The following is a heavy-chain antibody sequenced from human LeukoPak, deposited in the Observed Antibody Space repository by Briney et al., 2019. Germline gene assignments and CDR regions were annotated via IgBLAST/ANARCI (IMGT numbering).Heavy chain of an antibody. CDR3: ASVPLTLGVVSYYYMDV. CDR2: INHSGST. Sequence: SETLSLTCAVYGGSFSGYYWSWIRQPPGKGLEWIGEINHSGSTNYNPSLKSRVTISVDTSKNQFSLKLSSVTAADTAVYYCASVPLTLGVVSYYYMDVWGKGTTVTVSS. J-gene: IGHJ6*03. D-gene: IGHD3-3*01. V-gene: IGHV4-34*01. CDR1: GGSFSGYY.